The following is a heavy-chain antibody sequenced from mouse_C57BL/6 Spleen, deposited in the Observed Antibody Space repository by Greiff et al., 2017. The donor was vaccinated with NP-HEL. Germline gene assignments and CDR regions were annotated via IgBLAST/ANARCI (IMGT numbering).Heavy chain of an antibody. D-gene: IGHD2-2*01. J-gene: IGHJ2*01. CDR2: IYPGSGST. V-gene: IGHV1-55*01. CDR1: GYTFTSYW. CDR3: ASDDYGYDGDYFDY. Sequence: VQLQQPGAELVKPGASVKMSCKASGYTFTSYWITWVKQRPGQGLEWIGDIYPGSGSTNYNEKFKSKATLTVDTSSSTAYMQLSSLTSEDSAVYYCASDDYGYDGDYFDYWGQGTTLTVSS.